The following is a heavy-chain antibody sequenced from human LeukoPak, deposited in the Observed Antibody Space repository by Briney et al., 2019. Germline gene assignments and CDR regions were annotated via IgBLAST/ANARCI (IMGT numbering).Heavy chain of an antibody. Sequence: PSETLSLTCAVYGGSFSGYYWSWIRQPPGKGLEWIGYIYYTGSTNHNPSLKSRVTISVDTSKNQFSLKLRSVTAADTAVYYCARISSSNWYNERGAFDVWGQGTMVTVSS. D-gene: IGHD6-13*01. CDR2: IYYTGST. J-gene: IGHJ3*01. CDR1: GGSFSGYY. V-gene: IGHV4-59*01. CDR3: ARISSSNWYNERGAFDV.